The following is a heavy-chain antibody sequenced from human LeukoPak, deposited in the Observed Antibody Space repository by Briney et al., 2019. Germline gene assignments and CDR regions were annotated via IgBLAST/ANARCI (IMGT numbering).Heavy chain of an antibody. CDR1: DYSFAYYW. CDR3: ARCGEMATISSCYFDY. D-gene: IGHD5-24*01. V-gene: IGHV5-51*01. Sequence: GASLQISSKCFDYSFAYYWMGWVRPLPGNGLEWMGIIYPGDSDTRYSPSFQGQVTISADTSISTAYLQWSSLSASDTAMYYCARCGEMATISSCYFDYWGQGTLVTVSS. J-gene: IGHJ4*02. CDR2: IYPGDSDT.